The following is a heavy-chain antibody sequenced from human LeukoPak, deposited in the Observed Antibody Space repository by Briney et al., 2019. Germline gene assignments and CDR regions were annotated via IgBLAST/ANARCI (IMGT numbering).Heavy chain of an antibody. CDR2: IYPGDSDT. CDR3: ARQNDFRLDY. V-gene: IGHV5-51*01. D-gene: IGHD3-3*01. CDR1: GYTFSSYW. J-gene: IGHJ4*02. Sequence: GESLKISCKGSGYTFSSYWIGWVRQMPGKGLEWMGIIYPGDSDTRYSPSLQGQVPTSVDTSIRTAYLQWSSLKASDTAIYYCARQNDFRLDYWGQGTLVTVSS.